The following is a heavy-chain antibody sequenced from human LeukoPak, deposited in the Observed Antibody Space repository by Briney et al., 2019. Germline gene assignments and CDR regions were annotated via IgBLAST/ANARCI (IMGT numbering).Heavy chain of an antibody. CDR1: GGTFSSYA. J-gene: IGHJ4*02. D-gene: IGHD6-13*01. Sequence: SVKVSRKASGGTFSSYAISWVRQAPGQGLEWMGGIIPIFGTANYPQKFQGRVTITADESTSTAYMELSSLRSEDTAVYYCASTQYSKWYFDYWGQGTLVTVSS. CDR3: ASTQYSKWYFDY. CDR2: IIPIFGTA. V-gene: IGHV1-69*13.